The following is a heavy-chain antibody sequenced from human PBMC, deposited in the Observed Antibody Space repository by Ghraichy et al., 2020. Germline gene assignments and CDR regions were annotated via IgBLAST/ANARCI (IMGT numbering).Heavy chain of an antibody. D-gene: IGHD2-15*01. CDR1: GFSLSNARMG. J-gene: IGHJ4*02. CDR2: IFSNDEK. CDR3: ARIMGCSGGSCPFDY. Sequence: SGPTLVKPTETLTLTCTVSGFSLSNARMGVSWIRQPPGKALEWLAHIFSNDEKSYSTSLKSRLTISKDTSKSQVVLTMTNMDPVDTATYYCARIMGCSGGSCPFDYWGQGTLVTVSS. V-gene: IGHV2-26*01.